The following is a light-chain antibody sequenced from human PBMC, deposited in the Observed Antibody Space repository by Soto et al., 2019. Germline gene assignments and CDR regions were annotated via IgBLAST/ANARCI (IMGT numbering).Light chain of an antibody. CDR1: QTVASN. CDR2: GAS. Sequence: EIVMTQSPASLSVSPGEGATLSCRASQTVASNLAWYQQKPGQAPRLLIHGASTRATGVPARFSGSGSGTDFTLNISSLQSEDFAVYYCQQYHNWPPQYTFGQGTKLQIK. CDR3: QQYHNWPPQYT. V-gene: IGKV3-15*01. J-gene: IGKJ2*01.